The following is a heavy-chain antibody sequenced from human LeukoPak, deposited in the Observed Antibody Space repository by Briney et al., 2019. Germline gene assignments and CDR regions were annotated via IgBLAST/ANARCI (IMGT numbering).Heavy chain of an antibody. CDR2: INPNSGGT. V-gene: IGHV1-2*02. Sequence: ASVKVSCKASGYTFTCYYMHWVRQAPGQGLEWMGWINPNSGGTNYAQKFQGRVTMTRDTSISTAYMELSRLRSDDTAVYYCARSPITGTTFRYWGQGTLVTVSS. CDR3: ARSPITGTTFRY. D-gene: IGHD1-7*01. CDR1: GYTFTCYY. J-gene: IGHJ4*02.